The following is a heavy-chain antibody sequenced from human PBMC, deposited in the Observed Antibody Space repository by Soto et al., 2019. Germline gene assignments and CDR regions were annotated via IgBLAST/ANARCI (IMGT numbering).Heavy chain of an antibody. Sequence: QVQLVESGGGVVQPRRSLRLSCAASGFTFSSYGMHWVRQAPGKGLEWVAVISYDGSNKYYADSVKGRFTISRDNSKNTLYLQMNSLRAEDTAVYYCAKDFSRATGYWGQGTLVTVSS. D-gene: IGHD3-10*01. V-gene: IGHV3-30*18. CDR1: GFTFSSYG. CDR2: ISYDGSNK. J-gene: IGHJ4*02. CDR3: AKDFSRATGY.